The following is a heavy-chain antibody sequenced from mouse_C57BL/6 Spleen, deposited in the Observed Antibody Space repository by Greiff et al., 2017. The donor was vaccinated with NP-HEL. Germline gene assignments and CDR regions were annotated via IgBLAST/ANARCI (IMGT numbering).Heavy chain of an antibody. D-gene: IGHD1-1*01. CDR1: GYTFTSYW. J-gene: IGHJ1*03. CDR2: IYPGSGST. V-gene: IGHV1-55*01. Sequence: QVQLQQSGAELVKPGASVKMSCKASGYTFTSYWITWVKQRPGQGLEWIGDIYPGSGSTNYNEKFKSKATLTVDTSSSTAYMQLSSLTSEDSAVYYCARVRNFYGSPYFDVWGTGTTVTVSS. CDR3: ARVRNFYGSPYFDV.